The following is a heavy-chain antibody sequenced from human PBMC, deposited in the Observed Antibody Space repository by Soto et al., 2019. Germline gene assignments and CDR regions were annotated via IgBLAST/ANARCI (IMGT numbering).Heavy chain of an antibody. CDR3: AHWPYYDSSGFVDP. V-gene: IGHV2-5*02. D-gene: IGHD3-22*01. Sequence: QITLKESGPTLVKPTQTLTLTCTFSGFSLSTSGVGVGWIRQPPGKALEWLALIYWDDDKRYSPSLKSRLTLTKDTSNNQVVLTMTNMDPVDTATYYCAHWPYYDSSGFVDPWGQGTLVTVSS. J-gene: IGHJ5*02. CDR1: GFSLSTSGVG. CDR2: IYWDDDK.